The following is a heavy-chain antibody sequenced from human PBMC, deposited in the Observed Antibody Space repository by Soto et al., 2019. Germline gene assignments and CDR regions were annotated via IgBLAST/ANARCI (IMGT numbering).Heavy chain of an antibody. V-gene: IGHV4-30-2*01. Sequence: PSETLSLTCAGSVGSISSGGYSLSWIRHPPGKGLEWVGDIYHSGSNYYNPSLKSRVTISVDRSKNQFYLKLSSVPASDTAVYYCAREFISGSYPRFEYWGQGTMVTVSS. J-gene: IGHJ4*02. CDR2: IYHSGSN. D-gene: IGHD1-26*01. CDR1: VGSISSGGYS. CDR3: AREFISGSYPRFEY.